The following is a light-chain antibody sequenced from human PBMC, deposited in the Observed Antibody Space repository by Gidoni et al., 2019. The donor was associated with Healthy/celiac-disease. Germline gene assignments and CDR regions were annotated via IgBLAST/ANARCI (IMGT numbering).Light chain of an antibody. Sequence: QSALTQPASVSGSPGQSITISCTGTSSDVGGYNYVSWYQQHPGKAPKLMIYEVSNRPSGVPNRFSGSKSGNTASLTISGLQAEDEADYYCSSYTSSSTKVFGGGTKLTVL. V-gene: IGLV2-14*01. J-gene: IGLJ2*01. CDR2: EVS. CDR3: SSYTSSSTKV. CDR1: SSDVGGYNY.